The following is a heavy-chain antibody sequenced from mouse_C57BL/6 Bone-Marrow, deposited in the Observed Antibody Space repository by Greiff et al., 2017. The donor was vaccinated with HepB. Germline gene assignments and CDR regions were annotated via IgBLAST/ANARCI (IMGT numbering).Heavy chain of an antibody. Sequence: EVKLVESGGDLVKPGGSLKLSCAASGFTFSSYGMSWVRQTPDKRLEWVATISSGGSYTYYPDSVKGRFTISRDNAKNTLYLQLSSLKSEDTAMYYCARDSYPPWGQGKRVTVSA. J-gene: IGHJ3*01. CDR3: ARDSYPP. D-gene: IGHD3-3*01. CDR2: ISSGGSYT. V-gene: IGHV5-6*01. CDR1: GFTFSSYG.